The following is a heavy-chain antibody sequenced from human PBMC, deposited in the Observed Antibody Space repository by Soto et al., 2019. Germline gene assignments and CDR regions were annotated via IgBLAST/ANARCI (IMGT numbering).Heavy chain of an antibody. V-gene: IGHV4-39*01. CDR1: GGSISSSVYY. Sequence: PSETQSLTCTVSGGSISSSVYYWGWIRQPPGKGLEWIGSIYYSGSTYYNPSLKSRVTISVDTSKNQFSLKLSSVTAADTAVYYCARLGYDFWSGYYHYFDYWGQGTLVTVSS. CDR3: ARLGYDFWSGYYHYFDY. CDR2: IYYSGST. J-gene: IGHJ4*02. D-gene: IGHD3-3*01.